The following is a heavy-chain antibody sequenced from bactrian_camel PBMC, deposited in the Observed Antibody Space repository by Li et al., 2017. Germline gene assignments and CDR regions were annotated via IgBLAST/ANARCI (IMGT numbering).Heavy chain of an antibody. CDR3: AAQPRLGCRGSFLLHRDMYKY. CDR1: EYTLSQLC. CDR2: IDSDGST. Sequence: HVQLVESGGGSVQAGESLRLSCAASEYTLSQLCMGWFRQAPGKEREAVAAIDSDGSTSYADSVKGRFTISKDNANHTLYLQMNSPKPEDTAMYYCAAQPRLGCRGSFLLHRDMYKYWGQGTQVTVS. J-gene: IGHJ4*01. V-gene: IGHV3S55*01. D-gene: IGHD7*01.